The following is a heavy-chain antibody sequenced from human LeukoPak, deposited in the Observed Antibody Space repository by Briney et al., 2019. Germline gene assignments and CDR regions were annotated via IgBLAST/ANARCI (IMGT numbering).Heavy chain of an antibody. CDR3: LSGPGH. CDR1: GFTFSSYT. CDR2: ITSNSNNI. J-gene: IGHJ4*02. Sequence: GGSLRLSCAASGFTFSSYTMNWVRQAPGKGLEWVSCITSNSNNIFYADSVRGRFTISRDNAKNSLYLHMDSLRAEDTAVFYCLSGPGHCGQGALVTVSS. V-gene: IGHV3-48*04.